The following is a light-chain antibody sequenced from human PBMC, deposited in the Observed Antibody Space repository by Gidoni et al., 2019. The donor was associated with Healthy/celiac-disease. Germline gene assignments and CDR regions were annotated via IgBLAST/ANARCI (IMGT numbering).Light chain of an antibody. J-gene: IGKJ1*01. V-gene: IGKV3D-15*01. Sequence: EIVMTQPPATLSVSPGERATPSCRASQSISTNLAWYQQKPGQAPRLLIYGASTRATGIPARFSGSGSGTEFTLTISSLQSEDFAVYYCQQYNNWPRTFGQGTKVELK. CDR3: QQYNNWPRT. CDR2: GAS. CDR1: QSISTN.